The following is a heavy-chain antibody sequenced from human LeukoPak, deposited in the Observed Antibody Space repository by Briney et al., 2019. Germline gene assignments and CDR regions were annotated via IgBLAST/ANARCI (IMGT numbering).Heavy chain of an antibody. J-gene: IGHJ4*02. CDR3: ASRPSSMVRGAIDY. D-gene: IGHD3-10*01. CDR1: GYTFTGYY. Sequence: ASVNVSCKASGYTFTGYYMHWVRQAPGQGLDWMGWINPNSGGTNYAQKFQGRVTLTRDTSISTAYMELSTLRSDDTAVYYSASRPSSMVRGAIDYWGQGTLVTVSS. V-gene: IGHV1-2*02. CDR2: INPNSGGT.